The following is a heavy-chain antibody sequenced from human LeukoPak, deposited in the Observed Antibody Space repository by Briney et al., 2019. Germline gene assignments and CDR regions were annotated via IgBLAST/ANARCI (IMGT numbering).Heavy chain of an antibody. CDR2: ISSSSSYI. CDR3: ARDCSGSSSWYGYGYYYMDV. V-gene: IGHV3-21*01. D-gene: IGHD6-13*01. J-gene: IGHJ6*03. Sequence: GWSLRLSCAASGFTFSSYGMHWVRQAPGKGLEWVSSISSSSSYIYYADSVKGRFTISRDNAKNSLYLQMNSLRAEDTAVYYCARDCSGSSSWYGYGYYYMDVWGKGTTVTVSS. CDR1: GFTFSSYG.